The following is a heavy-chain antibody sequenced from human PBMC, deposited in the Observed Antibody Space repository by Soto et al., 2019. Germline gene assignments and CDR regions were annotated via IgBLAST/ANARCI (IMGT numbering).Heavy chain of an antibody. V-gene: IGHV3-23*01. CDR3: AKIIGRSYYYYYGMEV. CDR1: GFTFSIYA. D-gene: IGHD1-26*01. Sequence: GGSLRLSCAASGFTFSIYAMSWVRQAPGKGLEWVLTITGSGGTTYYADSVKGRFTISRDNSKNTLYLQMNSLRAEDTAVYYCAKIIGRSYYYYYGMEVWGQGTTVTVSS. CDR2: ITGSGGTT. J-gene: IGHJ6*02.